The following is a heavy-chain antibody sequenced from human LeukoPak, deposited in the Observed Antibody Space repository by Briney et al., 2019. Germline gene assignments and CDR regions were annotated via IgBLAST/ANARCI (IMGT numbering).Heavy chain of an antibody. CDR2: IDSGGST. CDR3: TSYGGYSV. CDR1: GFTVSSNH. J-gene: IGHJ4*02. D-gene: IGHD4-23*01. V-gene: IGHV3-53*01. Sequence: GGSLRLSCAVSGFTVSSNHMSWVRQAAGKGLEWVSVIDSGGSTFYADSVKGRFTISRDNSKNTLHVQMNSLRVEDTAVYYCTSYGGYSVWGQGALVTVSS.